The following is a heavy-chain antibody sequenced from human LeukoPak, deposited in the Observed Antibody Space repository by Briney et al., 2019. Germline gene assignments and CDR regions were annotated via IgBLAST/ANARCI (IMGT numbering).Heavy chain of an antibody. Sequence: SETLSLTCAVYGGSFSGYYWSWIRQSPGKGLEWIGEINHSGSTNYNPSLKSRVTISVDTSKNQFSLKLSSVTAADTAVYYCARVRRSDYWGQGTLVTVSS. J-gene: IGHJ4*02. V-gene: IGHV4-34*01. CDR1: GGSFSGYY. CDR3: ARVRRSDY. CDR2: INHSGST.